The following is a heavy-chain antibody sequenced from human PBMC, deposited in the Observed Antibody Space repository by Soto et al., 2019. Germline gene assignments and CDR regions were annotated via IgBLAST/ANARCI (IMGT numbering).Heavy chain of an antibody. J-gene: IGHJ4*02. D-gene: IGHD3-22*01. CDR3: ALWGYYYDSSGYYPTIYFDY. CDR1: GGTFSSYA. V-gene: IGHV1-69*13. CDR2: IIPIFGTA. Sequence: SVKVSCKASGGTFSSYAISWVRQAPGQGLEWMGGIIPIFGTANYAQKFQGRVTITADESTSTAYMELSSLRSEDTAVYYCALWGYYYDSSGYYPTIYFDYWGQGTLVTVSS.